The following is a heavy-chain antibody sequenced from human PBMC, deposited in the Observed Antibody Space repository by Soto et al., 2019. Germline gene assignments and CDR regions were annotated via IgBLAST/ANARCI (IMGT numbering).Heavy chain of an antibody. V-gene: IGHV3-30-3*02. Sequence: GGSLRLSCAASGFTVSSYAMHWVRQAPGKGLEWVAVISYDGSNKYYADSVKGRFTISRDNSKNTLYLQMNSLRAEDTAVYYCAKSTITTYGMDVRGQGTTVTVSS. CDR2: ISYDGSNK. D-gene: IGHD3-3*01. CDR3: AKSTITTYGMDV. CDR1: GFTVSSYA. J-gene: IGHJ6*02.